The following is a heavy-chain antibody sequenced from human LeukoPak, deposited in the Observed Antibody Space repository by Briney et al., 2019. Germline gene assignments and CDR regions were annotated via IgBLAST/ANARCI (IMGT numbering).Heavy chain of an antibody. CDR1: GGSISSGSYY. CDR3: ASTASRGAFDI. D-gene: IGHD5-18*01. Sequence: SETLSLTCTVSGGSISSGSYYWSWIRQPAGKGLEWIGRIYTSGSTNYNPSLKSRVTISVDTSKNQFSLKLSSVTAADTAVYYCASTASRGAFDIWGQGTMVTVSS. CDR2: IYTSGST. J-gene: IGHJ3*02. V-gene: IGHV4-61*02.